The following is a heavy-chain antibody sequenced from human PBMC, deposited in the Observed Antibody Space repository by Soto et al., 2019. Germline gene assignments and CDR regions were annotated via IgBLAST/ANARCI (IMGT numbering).Heavy chain of an antibody. V-gene: IGHV4-39*01. Sequence: QLQLQESGPGLVKPSETLSLTCTVSGGSISSSSYYWGWIRQPPGKGLEWIGSIYYSGSTYYNPSLKSRVTISVDTSKNQFSLKLSSVTAADTAVYYCARHRGVRGVIITNWFDPWGQGTLVTVSS. J-gene: IGHJ5*02. CDR2: IYYSGST. CDR3: ARHRGVRGVIITNWFDP. CDR1: GGSISSSSYY. D-gene: IGHD3-10*01.